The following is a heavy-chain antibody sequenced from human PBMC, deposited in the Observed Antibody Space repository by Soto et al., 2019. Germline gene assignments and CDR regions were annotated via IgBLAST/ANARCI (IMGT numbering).Heavy chain of an antibody. J-gene: IGHJ6*02. Sequence: EVQLVESGGGLVQPRGSLRLSCAVSGFTFTFYWMAWVRQAPGKGLEGVANINQDGSEKYYVDSVKGRFTISRDDDKNTLYLQMNSLGAEDTAVYYCARVRRRDWEMLQMVTYFYYGMDVWGQGTTVTVSS. CDR1: GFTFTFYW. V-gene: IGHV3-7*01. D-gene: IGHD1-26*01. CDR3: ARVRRRDWEMLQMVTYFYYGMDV. CDR2: INQDGSEK.